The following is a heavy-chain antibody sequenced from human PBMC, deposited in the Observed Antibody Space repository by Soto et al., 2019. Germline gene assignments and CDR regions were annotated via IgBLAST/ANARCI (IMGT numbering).Heavy chain of an antibody. D-gene: IGHD3-10*01. Sequence: GGSLRLSCADSGLSFSSYAMTWVRQAPGKGLNWVSVIYSGGSSYYAVSVQGRFTISRDNSKNTVYLQMNSLRGEDTAMYYCARLGPYGSESYSFRYNWFDPWGQGTQVTVSS. V-gene: IGHV3-53*01. CDR3: ARLGPYGSESYSFRYNWFDP. CDR1: GLSFSSYA. CDR2: IYSGGSS. J-gene: IGHJ5*02.